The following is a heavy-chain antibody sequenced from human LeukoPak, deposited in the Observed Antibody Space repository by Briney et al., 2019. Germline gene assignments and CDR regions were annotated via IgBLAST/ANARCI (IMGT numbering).Heavy chain of an antibody. Sequence: PSETLSLTCTVSGGSISSYHWSWIRQPAGKGLEWIGYIYYSGSTNYNPSLKSRVTISVDTSKNQFSLKLSSVTAADTAVYYCARADTMDWFDPWGQGTLVTVSS. CDR3: ARADTMDWFDP. CDR1: GGSISSYH. CDR2: IYYSGST. J-gene: IGHJ5*02. V-gene: IGHV4-59*01. D-gene: IGHD3-3*01.